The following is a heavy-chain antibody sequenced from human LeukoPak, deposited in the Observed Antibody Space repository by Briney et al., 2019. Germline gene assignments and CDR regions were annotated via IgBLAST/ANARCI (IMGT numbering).Heavy chain of an antibody. CDR3: ARVSYDILTGYLTYYFDY. CDR1: GGSISSYY. Sequence: PSETLSLTCTVSGGSISSYYWSWIRQPPGKGLEWIGYIYYSRSTNYNPSLKSRVTISVDTSKNQFSLKLSSVTAADTAVYYCARVSYDILTGYLTYYFDYWGQGTLVTVSS. J-gene: IGHJ4*02. CDR2: IYYSRST. D-gene: IGHD3-9*01. V-gene: IGHV4-59*01.